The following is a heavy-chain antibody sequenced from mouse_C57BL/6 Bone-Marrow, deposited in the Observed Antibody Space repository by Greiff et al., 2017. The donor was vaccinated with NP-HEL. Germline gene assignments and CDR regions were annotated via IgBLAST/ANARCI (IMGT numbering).Heavy chain of an antibody. CDR2: IDPNSGGT. Sequence: QQSCKAYGYTFTSYWMHWVKQRPGRGLEWIGRIDPNSGGTKYNEKFKSKATLTVDKPSSTAYMQLSSLTSEDSAVYYCAREDDGYYLFAYWGQGTLVTVSA. CDR1: GYTFTSYW. D-gene: IGHD2-3*01. V-gene: IGHV1-72*01. J-gene: IGHJ3*01. CDR3: AREDDGYYLFAY.